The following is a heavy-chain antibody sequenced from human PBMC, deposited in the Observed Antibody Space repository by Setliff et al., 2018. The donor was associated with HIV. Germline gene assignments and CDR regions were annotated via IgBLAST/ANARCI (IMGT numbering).Heavy chain of an antibody. CDR3: ARGRQGPSYYDSTGLSRGRDCDF. V-gene: IGHV4-34*01. Sequence: SETLSLTCAVYGDSFSDYYWSWIRQPPGKGLEWIGEGDQSGSANHNPSLTGRGTISVDTLKRHFSLKLTSVTAADAAVYYCARGRQGPSYYDSTGLSRGRDCDFWGQGTLVTV. J-gene: IGHJ4*02. CDR2: GDQSGSA. D-gene: IGHD3-16*01. CDR1: GDSFSDYY.